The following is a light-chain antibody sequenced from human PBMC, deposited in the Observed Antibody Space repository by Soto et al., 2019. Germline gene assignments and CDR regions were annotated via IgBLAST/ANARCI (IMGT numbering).Light chain of an antibody. CDR2: GAS. V-gene: IGKV3-20*01. J-gene: IGKJ5*01. CDR1: QSVSSSY. Sequence: ETALTQFPVTQSSPPGERATLSSKASQSVSSSYLAWYQQKPGQAPRLLIYGASSRATGIPDRFSGSGSGTDFNLTISRLETEEFAVYYCQQYTGPTTTFGQGTRLEIK. CDR3: QQYTGPTTT.